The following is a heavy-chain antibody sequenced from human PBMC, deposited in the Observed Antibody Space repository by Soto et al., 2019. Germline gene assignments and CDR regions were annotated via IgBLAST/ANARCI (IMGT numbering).Heavy chain of an antibody. CDR1: GGTFSSDA. D-gene: IGHD4-17*01. Sequence: GASVKVSCKASGGTFSSDAISWVRQAPGQGLEWVGGIIPIFGTANYAQKFQGRGTITADESTSTAYMELSSLRSEDTAVYYCARDRYRDYVTADWGQGTLV. CDR3: ARDRYRDYVTAD. V-gene: IGHV1-69*13. J-gene: IGHJ4*02. CDR2: IIPIFGTA.